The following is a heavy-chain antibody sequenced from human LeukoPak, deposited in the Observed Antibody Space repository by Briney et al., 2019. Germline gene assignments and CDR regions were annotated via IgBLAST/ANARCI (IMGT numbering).Heavy chain of an antibody. J-gene: IGHJ3*02. Sequence: SVKVSCKASGGTFSSYAISWVRQAPGQGLEWMGGIIPIFGTANYAQKFQGRVTITADKSTSTAYMELSSLRSEDTAVFYCARGMVRGVIGGGAFDIWGQGTMVTVSS. CDR3: ARGMVRGVIGGGAFDI. CDR2: IIPIFGTA. V-gene: IGHV1-69*06. D-gene: IGHD3-10*01. CDR1: GGTFSSYA.